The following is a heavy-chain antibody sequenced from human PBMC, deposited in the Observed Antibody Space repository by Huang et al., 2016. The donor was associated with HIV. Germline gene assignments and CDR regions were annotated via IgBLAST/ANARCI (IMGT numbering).Heavy chain of an antibody. J-gene: IGHJ4*02. Sequence: QLQLQESGPGLVKPSETLSLTCSVSGGSISSTCYYWGWIRQPPGKGLEWIGSIYYSGSTYYNPSLKSRVTISVDTSKTQFSLKLNSVTAADTAVYYCARRAYYDFWSGSLFDYWGQGTLVTVSS. D-gene: IGHD3-3*01. V-gene: IGHV4-39*01. CDR2: IYYSGST. CDR1: GGSISSTCYY. CDR3: ARRAYYDFWSGSLFDY.